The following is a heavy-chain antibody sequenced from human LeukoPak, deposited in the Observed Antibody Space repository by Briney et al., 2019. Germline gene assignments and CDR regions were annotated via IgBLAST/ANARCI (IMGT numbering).Heavy chain of an antibody. Sequence: GGSLRLSCAASGFTFSSYEMNWVRQAPGKGLEWVAFIRYDGSNKYYADSVKGRFTISRDNSKNTLYLQMNSLRAEDTAVYYCARGLRDGYNFFIGYWGQGTLVTVSS. CDR2: IRYDGSNK. CDR1: GFTFSSYE. J-gene: IGHJ4*02. V-gene: IGHV3-30*02. CDR3: ARGLRDGYNFFIGY. D-gene: IGHD5-24*01.